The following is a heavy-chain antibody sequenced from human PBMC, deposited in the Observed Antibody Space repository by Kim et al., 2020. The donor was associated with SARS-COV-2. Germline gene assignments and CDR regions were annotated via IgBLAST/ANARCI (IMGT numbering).Heavy chain of an antibody. CDR3: AKVEYGSGRYWCPCLDY. D-gene: IGHD3-10*01. Sequence: VKGRFTNSRKHPKNPLYLQMNSLRAEDTAVYYCAKVEYGSGRYWCPCLDYWGQGTLVTVSS. V-gene: IGHV3-23*01. J-gene: IGHJ4*02.